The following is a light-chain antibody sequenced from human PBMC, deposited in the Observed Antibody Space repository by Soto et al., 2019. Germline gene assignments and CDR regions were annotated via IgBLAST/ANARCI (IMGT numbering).Light chain of an antibody. J-gene: IGLJ1*01. V-gene: IGLV2-14*01. CDR2: EVT. CDR3: SSLTSSITYV. Sequence: QSVLTQPASVSGSPGQSITISCTGTSSDVGGYNFVSWYQQHPGQAPKVIILEVTKRPSGVSNRFSGSKSGNTASLTISGLQAEDEADYYCSSLTSSITYVFGTGTKGTVL. CDR1: SSDVGGYNF.